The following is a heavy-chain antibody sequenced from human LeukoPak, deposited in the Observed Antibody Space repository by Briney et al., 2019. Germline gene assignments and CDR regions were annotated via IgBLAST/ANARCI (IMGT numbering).Heavy chain of an antibody. CDR1: GFTVGSYY. CDR3: AKDKGWELPPTAFDY. CDR2: MSSGGTT. D-gene: IGHD1-26*01. Sequence: GGSLRLSCAASGFTVGSYYMSWVRLAPGKGLEWVSIMSSGGTTSYADSVKGRFTISRDNSRNTLYLQMNSLRAEDTALYYCAKDKGWELPPTAFDYWGQGTLVTVSS. V-gene: IGHV3-53*05. J-gene: IGHJ4*02.